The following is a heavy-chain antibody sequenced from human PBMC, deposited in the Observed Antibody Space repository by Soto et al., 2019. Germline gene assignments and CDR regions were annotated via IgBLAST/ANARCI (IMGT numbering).Heavy chain of an antibody. Sequence: PGGSLRLSCAASGFTFSSYWRHWGRQAPGKGLEWVAVISYDGSNKYYADSVKGRFTISRDNSKNTLYLQMNSLRAEDTAVYYCARDYCDSSGYYYPAEYFQHWGQGTLVTVSS. J-gene: IGHJ1*01. D-gene: IGHD3-22*01. CDR3: ARDYCDSSGYYYPAEYFQH. CDR2: ISYDGSNK. CDR1: GFTFSSYW. V-gene: IGHV3-30-3*01.